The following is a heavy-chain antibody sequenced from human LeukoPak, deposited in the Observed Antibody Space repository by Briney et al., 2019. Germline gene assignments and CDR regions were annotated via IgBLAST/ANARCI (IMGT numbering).Heavy chain of an antibody. D-gene: IGHD3-10*01. V-gene: IGHV1-69*13. CDR3: ASRDHYYGSGSYLGVDY. Sequence: SVKVSCKASGGTFSSYAISWVREAPGQGLEWMGGIIPIFGTANYAQKFQGRVTITAYESTSTAYMELSSLRSQDTAVYYCASRDHYYGSGSYLGVDYWGKGTLVTVSS. J-gene: IGHJ4*02. CDR1: GGTFSSYA. CDR2: IIPIFGTA.